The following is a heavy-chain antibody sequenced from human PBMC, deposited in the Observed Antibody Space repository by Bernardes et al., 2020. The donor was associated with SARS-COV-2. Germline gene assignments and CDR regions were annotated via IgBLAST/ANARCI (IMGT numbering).Heavy chain of an antibody. V-gene: IGHV5-51*06. Sequence: GVSLKITSKGTDYTSTNYWIGRLRQMPGKGLVCMGIINPGNSDTKYSPSFQGRVTISADKSVNTAHLQWSSLKASDTAIYYCARRRYGDFGVDVWGQGTTVTVSS. CDR1: DYTSTNYW. CDR3: ARRRYGDFGVDV. J-gene: IGHJ6*02. CDR2: INPGNSDT. D-gene: IGHD4-17*01.